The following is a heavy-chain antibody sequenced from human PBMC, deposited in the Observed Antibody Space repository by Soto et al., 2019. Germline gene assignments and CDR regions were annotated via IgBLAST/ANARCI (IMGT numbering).Heavy chain of an antibody. V-gene: IGHV4-34*01. CDR2: VHPSGST. Sequence: SETLSLTCAVFSASLGDHYWAWIRQSPDKGLEWIGEVHPSGSTDYNPSLKSRLTLSLDTSKNQFSLKVASVTAADTAVYYCARERGQWLAHFDYWGQGTLVTVSS. CDR1: SASLGDHY. D-gene: IGHD6-19*01. CDR3: ARERGQWLAHFDY. J-gene: IGHJ4*02.